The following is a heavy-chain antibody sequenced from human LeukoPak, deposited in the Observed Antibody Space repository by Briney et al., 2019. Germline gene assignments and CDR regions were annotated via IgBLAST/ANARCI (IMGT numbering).Heavy chain of an antibody. J-gene: IGHJ4*02. CDR2: IKQDGSEK. CDR3: ARDHPGNWNQVLYFDY. D-gene: IGHD1-1*01. CDR1: GFTFSSYW. Sequence: GGSLTLSCAASGFTFSSYWMSWVRQAPGKGLEWVANIKQDGSEKYYVDSVKGRFTISRDNAKNSLYLQMNSLRAEDTAVDDCARDHPGNWNQVLYFDYWGQGTLVTVSS. V-gene: IGHV3-7*01.